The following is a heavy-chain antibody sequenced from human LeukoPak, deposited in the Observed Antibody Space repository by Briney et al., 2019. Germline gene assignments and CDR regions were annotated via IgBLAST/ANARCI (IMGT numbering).Heavy chain of an antibody. V-gene: IGHV3-7*01. CDR1: GFTFSRHW. CDR2: INPAGSET. D-gene: IGHD5-12*01. J-gene: IGHJ4*02. CDR3: ATFGLVAALDL. Sequence: GGSLRLSCAASGFTFSRHWMDWVRQAPGKGLEWVANINPAGSETFHVDPVKGRFSISRDHAKNLVYLQMNSLRAEDTAVYYCATFGLVAALDLWGQGTLVTVSS.